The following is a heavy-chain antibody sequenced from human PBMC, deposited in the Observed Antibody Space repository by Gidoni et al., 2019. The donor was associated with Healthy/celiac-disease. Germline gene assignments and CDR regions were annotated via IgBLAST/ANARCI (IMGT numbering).Heavy chain of an antibody. D-gene: IGHD1-26*01. CDR1: GFIFSSSG. V-gene: IGHV3-33*01. J-gene: IGHJ4*02. CDR3: ARTGGGSYSIDY. CDR2: IWYDGSNK. Sequence: QVQLVESGGGVVQPGWSLRPSCAGSGFIFSSSGMHWCRQAPGKGLEWVAVIWYDGSNKYYADSVKGRFTISRDNSKNTLYLQMNSLRAEDTAVYYCARTGGGSYSIDYWGQGTLVTVSS.